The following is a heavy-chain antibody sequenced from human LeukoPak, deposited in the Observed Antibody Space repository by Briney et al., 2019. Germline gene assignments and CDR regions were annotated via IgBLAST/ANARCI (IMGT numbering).Heavy chain of an antibody. CDR1: GFTFDDYG. D-gene: IGHD4/OR15-4a*01. CDR2: IYSDNT. J-gene: IGHJ4*02. CDR3: ARRAGAYSHPYDY. Sequence: PGGSLRLSCAASGFTFDDYGMSWVRQAPGKGLEWVSFIYSDNTHYSDSVKGRFTISRDNSKNTLYLQMNSLRAKDTAVYYCARRAGAYSHPYDYWGQGTLVTVSS. V-gene: IGHV3-53*01.